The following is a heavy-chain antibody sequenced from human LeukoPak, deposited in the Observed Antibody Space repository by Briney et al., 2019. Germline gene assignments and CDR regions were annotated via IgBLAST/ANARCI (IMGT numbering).Heavy chain of an antibody. Sequence: GGSLRLSCAGSGFTFSSHWMHWVRQAPGEGLVWVSRIKNDGTITTDADSVKGRFTISRDNAKNTLYLQMTSLRVEDTAVYYCTRGYSGYDFWGQGTLVTVSS. CDR3: TRGYSGYDF. J-gene: IGHJ4*02. CDR2: IKNDGTIT. V-gene: IGHV3-74*01. D-gene: IGHD5-12*01. CDR1: GFTFSSHW.